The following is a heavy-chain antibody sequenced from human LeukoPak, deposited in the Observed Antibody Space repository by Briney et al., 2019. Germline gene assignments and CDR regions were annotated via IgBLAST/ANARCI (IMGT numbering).Heavy chain of an antibody. D-gene: IGHD3-22*01. CDR1: GFTFSSYE. CDR3: ATEDYYDSSGDIDY. CDR2: ISSSGSTI. J-gene: IGHJ4*02. Sequence: GGSLRLSCAASGFTFSSYEMNWVRQAPGKGLESVSYISSSGSTIYYADSVKGRFTISRDNAKNSLYLQMNSLRAEDTAVYYCATEDYYDSSGDIDYWGQATLVTVSS. V-gene: IGHV3-48*03.